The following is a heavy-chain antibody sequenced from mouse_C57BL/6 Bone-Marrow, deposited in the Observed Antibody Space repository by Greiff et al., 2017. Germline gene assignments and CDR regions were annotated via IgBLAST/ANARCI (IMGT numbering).Heavy chain of an antibody. CDR3: ARSSYGSSYGGY. D-gene: IGHD1-1*01. CDR2: IYPRSGNT. Sequence: VQLQQSGAELARPGASVKLSCKASGYTFTSYGISWVKQRTGQGLEWIGEIYPRSGNTYYNEKFKGKATLTADKSSSTAYMKLRSLTSEDSAVYVCARSSYGSSYGGYWGQGTTLTVSS. CDR1: GYTFTSYG. J-gene: IGHJ2*01. V-gene: IGHV1-81*01.